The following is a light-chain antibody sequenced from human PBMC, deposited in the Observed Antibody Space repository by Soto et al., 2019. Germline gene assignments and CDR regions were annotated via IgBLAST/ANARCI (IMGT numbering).Light chain of an antibody. Sequence: QAVVTQEPSLTVSPGGTVTLTCGSSTGAVTSGHYPYWFQQKPGQAPRTLIYDTSNKHSWTPARFSGSLLGGKAALTLSGAQPEDEAESYCLLSYSGARVVFGGGTQLTVL. CDR1: TGAVTSGHY. CDR3: LLSYSGARVV. V-gene: IGLV7-46*01. CDR2: DTS. J-gene: IGLJ2*01.